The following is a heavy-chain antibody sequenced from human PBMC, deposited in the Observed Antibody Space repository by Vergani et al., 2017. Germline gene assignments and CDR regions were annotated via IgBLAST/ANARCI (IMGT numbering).Heavy chain of an antibody. CDR1: GHTFTGYY. CDR3: ARDSRYCSSTSCYVGRDWFDP. CDR2: VNPNSGGT. Sequence: QVQLVQSGAEVKKPGASVKVSCKASGHTFTGYYMHWVRQAPGQGLEWMGWVNPNSGGTNYAQKFQGRVTMTRDTSISTAYMELSRLRSDDTAVYYCARDSRYCSSTSCYVGRDWFDPWGQGTLVTVSS. D-gene: IGHD2-2*01. J-gene: IGHJ5*02. V-gene: IGHV1-2*02.